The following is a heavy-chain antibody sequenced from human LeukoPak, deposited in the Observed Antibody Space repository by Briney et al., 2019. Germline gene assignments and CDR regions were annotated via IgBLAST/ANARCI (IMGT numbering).Heavy chain of an antibody. CDR2: IKSKTDGGTT. CDR1: GFTFSNAW. V-gene: IGHV3-15*01. D-gene: IGHD3-3*01. J-gene: IGHJ4*02. CDR3: TTETYDFWSGYTLDY. Sequence: GGSLRLSCAASGFTFSNAWMSWVRQAPGKGLEWVGRIKSKTDGGTTDYAAPVKGRFTISRDDSKNTLYLQMNSLKTEDTAVYYCTTETYDFWSGYTLDYWGQGTLVTVSS.